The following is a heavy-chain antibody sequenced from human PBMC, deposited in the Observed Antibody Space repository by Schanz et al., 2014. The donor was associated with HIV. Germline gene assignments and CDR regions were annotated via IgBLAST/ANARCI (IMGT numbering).Heavy chain of an antibody. Sequence: EVHLVESGGGLVQPGGSLKLSCAAAGFTFSDSAIHWVRQAPGKGLEWVSFISGTGGSTYYTDSVKGRFTISRDNFKDTLYLQMNSLRAEDTAVYYCVRSARWGSAPNPWWFDPWGQGTLVTVSS. V-gene: IGHV3-23*04. CDR1: GFTFSDSA. J-gene: IGHJ5*02. CDR2: ISGTGGST. CDR3: VRSARWGSAPNPWWFDP. D-gene: IGHD6-25*01.